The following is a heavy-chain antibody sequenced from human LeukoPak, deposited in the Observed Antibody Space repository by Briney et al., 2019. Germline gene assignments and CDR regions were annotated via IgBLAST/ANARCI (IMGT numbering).Heavy chain of an antibody. D-gene: IGHD3-22*01. CDR1: GYSISSGYY. CDR3: ARLSITMRVVVIPAFDP. V-gene: IGHV4-38-2*02. J-gene: IGHJ5*02. CDR2: IYHSGST. Sequence: PSETLSLTCTVSGYSISSGYYWGWIRQPPGKGLEWIGSIYHSGSTYYNPSLKSRVTISVDTSKNQFSLKLSSVTAADTAVYYCARLSITMRVVVIPAFDPWGQGTLVTVSS.